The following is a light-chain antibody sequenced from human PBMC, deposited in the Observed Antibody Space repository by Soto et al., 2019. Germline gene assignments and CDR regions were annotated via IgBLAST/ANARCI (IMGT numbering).Light chain of an antibody. Sequence: EFVVTQSPATLSLSPGETATFASRASQSVNNFLAWYQQKPGQAPRLLIYDASNRATGIPARLSGSGSGTDFTLTIRSLQSEDFAIYYCQQRSNWPTFGQGTRLEI. CDR1: QSVNNF. J-gene: IGKJ5*01. CDR3: QQRSNWPT. CDR2: DAS. V-gene: IGKV3-11*01.